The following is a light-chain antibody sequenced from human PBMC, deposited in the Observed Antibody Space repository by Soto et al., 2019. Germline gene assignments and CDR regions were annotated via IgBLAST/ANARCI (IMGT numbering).Light chain of an antibody. CDR3: QQYGSSGT. CDR2: GAS. CDR1: QSVSNNY. Sequence: EIVLPQSPGALSLSPGASAPLSCRASQSVSNNYLAWYQQKPGQAPRLLIYGASNRATGIPDRFSGSGSGTDFTLTISRLEPEDFAVYYCQQYGSSGTVGQGTKVDIK. V-gene: IGKV3-20*01. J-gene: IGKJ1*01.